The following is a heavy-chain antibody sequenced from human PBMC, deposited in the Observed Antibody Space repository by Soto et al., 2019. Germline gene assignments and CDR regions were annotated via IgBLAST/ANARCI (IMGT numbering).Heavy chain of an antibody. Sequence: SVKVSCKASGGTFSSYAISWVRQAPGQGLEWMGGIIPIFGTANYAQRFQGRVTITADESTSTAYMELSSLRSEDTAVYYCARTGENVLKIAAAGYWFDPWGQGTLVTVS. V-gene: IGHV1-69*13. CDR1: GGTFSSYA. CDR3: ARTGENVLKIAAAGYWFDP. CDR2: IIPIFGTA. D-gene: IGHD6-13*01. J-gene: IGHJ5*02.